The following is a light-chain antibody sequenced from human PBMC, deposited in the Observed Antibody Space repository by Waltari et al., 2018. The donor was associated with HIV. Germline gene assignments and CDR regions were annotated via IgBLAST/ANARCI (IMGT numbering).Light chain of an antibody. CDR2: GNS. CDR3: QSYDSSLSGSGV. V-gene: IGLV1-40*01. Sequence: QSVLTQPPSVSGAPGQRVTISCPGSSSNIGAGYDVHWYQQIPGTAPKLLIYGNSDRPSGVPDRFSGSKSGTSASLAITGLQAEDEADYYCQSYDSSLSGSGVFGGGTKLTVL. CDR1: SSNIGAGYD. J-gene: IGLJ3*02.